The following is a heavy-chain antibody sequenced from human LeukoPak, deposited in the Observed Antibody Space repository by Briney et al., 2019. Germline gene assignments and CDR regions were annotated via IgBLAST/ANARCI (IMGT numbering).Heavy chain of an antibody. CDR3: ARSPYNDFWIGYLPPDGS. D-gene: IGHD3-3*01. Sequence: SETLSLTCTVSGGSISSYYWSWFRQPPGKGLEWIGYIYYSGSTNYNPSLKSRVTISVDTSKNQFSLKMSSVTAADTAVYYCARSPYNDFWIGYLPPDGSWGPGTLVTVSS. CDR2: IYYSGST. J-gene: IGHJ5*02. CDR1: GGSISSYY. V-gene: IGHV4-59*01.